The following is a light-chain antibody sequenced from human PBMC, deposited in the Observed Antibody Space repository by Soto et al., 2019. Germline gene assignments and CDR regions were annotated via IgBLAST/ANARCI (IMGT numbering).Light chain of an antibody. Sequence: EIVMTQSPATLSVSPGERATLSCRASQSVFSSLAWYQQRPGQAPRLLIYGSATRATGIPDRFSGSGSGTEFTLTISSLQSEDSAVYYCHQYHSWPAFGQGTKVEIK. J-gene: IGKJ1*01. CDR3: HQYHSWPA. CDR1: QSVFSS. CDR2: GSA. V-gene: IGKV3-15*01.